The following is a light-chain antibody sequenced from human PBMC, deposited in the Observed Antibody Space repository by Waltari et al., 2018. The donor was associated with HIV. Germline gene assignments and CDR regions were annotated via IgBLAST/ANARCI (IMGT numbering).Light chain of an antibody. V-gene: IGLV1-47*01. J-gene: IGLJ2*01. CDR3: ATWDDSLNGRL. CDR2: END. CDR1: SSNIGYNY. Sequence: QSVLTQPPSASGTPGQRVTISCSGNSSNIGYNYVSWYQQLPVTAPKLFIYENDRRPSGVPGRFSGAKSGTSASLAISGLRAEDQGDYYCATWDDSLNGRLFGGGTKLTVL.